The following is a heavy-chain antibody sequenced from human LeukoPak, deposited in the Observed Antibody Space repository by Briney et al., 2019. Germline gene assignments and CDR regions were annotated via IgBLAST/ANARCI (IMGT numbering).Heavy chain of an antibody. CDR1: GYTFTGSF. J-gene: IGHJ4*02. V-gene: IGHV1-2*02. CDR2: INSNTGGT. Sequence: ASVKVSCKASGYTFTGSFMHWERQAPGQGLEWMGWINSNTGGTKFAQKFQGRVTMTRDTSISTAYMELSRLRSDDTAVYYCARADPVGYWGQGTQVTVSS. CDR3: ARADPVGY.